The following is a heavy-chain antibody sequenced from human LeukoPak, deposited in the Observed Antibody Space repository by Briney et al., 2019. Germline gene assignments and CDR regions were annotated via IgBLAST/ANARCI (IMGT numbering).Heavy chain of an antibody. J-gene: IGHJ6*02. V-gene: IGHV4-59*08. CDR3: TRLAPVALTGRVYYRSMDV. CDR1: GDSLYSYY. CDR2: VHNSGST. D-gene: IGHD7-27*01. Sequence: PSETLSLTCTVSGDSLYSYYWSWIRLPPGKGLEWIGYVHNSGSTTYSPSLQSRVTISIATSKKQFSLSSSSVTAADTTLYYCTRLAPVALTGRVYYRSMDVWGQGTTVTVSS.